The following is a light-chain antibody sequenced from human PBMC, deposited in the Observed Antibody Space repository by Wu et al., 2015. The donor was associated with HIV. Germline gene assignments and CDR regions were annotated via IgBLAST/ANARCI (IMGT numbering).Light chain of an antibody. J-gene: IGKJ3*01. CDR3: QQSYSVLFT. CDR1: QGITNY. Sequence: EIQMTQSPSSLSASVGDRVTITCRASQGITNYLAWYQQKPGKVPKVLIYAASTLQSGAPSRFSGSGSGTDFTLTISSLQPEDVATYYCQQSYSVLFTFGPGTKVDIK. CDR2: AAS. V-gene: IGKV1-27*01.